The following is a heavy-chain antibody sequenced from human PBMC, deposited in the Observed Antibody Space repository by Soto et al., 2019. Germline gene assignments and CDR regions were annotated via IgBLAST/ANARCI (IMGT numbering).Heavy chain of an antibody. CDR2: ISWNSGSI. J-gene: IGHJ4*02. Sequence: PGGSLRLSCAASGFTFDDYAMHWVRQAPGKGLEWVSGISWNSGSIGYADSVKGRFTISRDNAKNSLYLQMNSLRAEDTALYYCAKDTSGIAAAGLDYWGQGTLVTVSS. V-gene: IGHV3-9*01. CDR1: GFTFDDYA. CDR3: AKDTSGIAAAGLDY. D-gene: IGHD6-13*01.